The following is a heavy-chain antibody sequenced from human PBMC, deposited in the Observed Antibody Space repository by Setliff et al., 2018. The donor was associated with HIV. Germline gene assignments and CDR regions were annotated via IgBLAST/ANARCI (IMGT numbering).Heavy chain of an antibody. D-gene: IGHD3-10*01. V-gene: IGHV1-69*10. CDR2: IIPILRTA. J-gene: IGHJ6*03. CDR1: GGTLNTYA. CDR3: ARTSTMVRGVIMDYYYYMDV. Sequence: SVKVSCKASGGTLNTYAVSWVRQAPGQGLEWMGGIIPILRTANYAQNLQGRVTMTTDTSTRTAYMELRSLRSDDTAVYYCARTSTMVRGVIMDYYYYMDVWGKGSTVTVSS.